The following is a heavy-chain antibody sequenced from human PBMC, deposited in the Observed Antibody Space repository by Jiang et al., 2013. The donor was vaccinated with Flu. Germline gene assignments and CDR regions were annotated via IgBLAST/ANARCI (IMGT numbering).Heavy chain of an antibody. Sequence: VSGGPISSGTYYWTWIRQPAGKGLEWIGRIYTSGSTNYNPSLKSRVTISIDTSKNQFSLKLSSVTAADTAVYYCATDNGGGIAATGEFDPWGQGTLVTVSS. CDR3: ATDNGGGIAATGEFDP. CDR2: IYTSGST. V-gene: IGHV4-61*02. D-gene: IGHD6-13*01. CDR1: GGPISSGTYY. J-gene: IGHJ5*02.